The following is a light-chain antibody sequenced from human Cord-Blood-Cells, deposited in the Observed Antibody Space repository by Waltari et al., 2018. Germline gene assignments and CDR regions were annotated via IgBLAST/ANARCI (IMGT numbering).Light chain of an antibody. J-gene: IGKJ4*01. V-gene: IGKV3-11*01. CDR1: QSVSSY. CDR3: QQRSNWPT. Sequence: EIVLTQSPATLSLSPGERATLSCRAGQSVSSYLAWYQQKPGQAPRLLIYGASNRATGIPARFRGSGSGTDCTLTMSSLEPEDFAVYYCQQRSNWPTFGGGTKVEIK. CDR2: GAS.